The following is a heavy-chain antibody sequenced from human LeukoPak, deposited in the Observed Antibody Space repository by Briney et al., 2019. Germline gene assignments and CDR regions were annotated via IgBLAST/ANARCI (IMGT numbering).Heavy chain of an antibody. CDR1: GFTFSSYA. Sequence: RAGGSLRLSCAASGFTFSSYAMSWVRQAPRKGLEWVSAISGSGGSTYYADSVKGRFTISRDNSKNSLYLQMNSLRAEDTALYYCAKGIAAAGPWVFDPWGQGTLVTVSS. J-gene: IGHJ5*02. D-gene: IGHD6-13*01. V-gene: IGHV3-23*01. CDR2: ISGSGGST. CDR3: AKGIAAAGPWVFDP.